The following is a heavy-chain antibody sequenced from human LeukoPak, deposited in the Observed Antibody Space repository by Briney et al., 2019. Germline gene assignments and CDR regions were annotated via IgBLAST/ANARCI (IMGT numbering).Heavy chain of an antibody. Sequence: GASVKVSCKVSGYTLTELSMHWVRQAPGQRLEWMGWINAGNGNTKYSQKFQGRVTMTRDTSASTAYMELSSLRSEDTAVDYCARAYFGSARITMVRGVIRAFDIWGQGTMVSVSS. D-gene: IGHD3-10*01. CDR3: ARAYFGSARITMVRGVIRAFDI. CDR2: INAGNGNT. V-gene: IGHV1-3*01. J-gene: IGHJ3*02. CDR1: GYTLTELS.